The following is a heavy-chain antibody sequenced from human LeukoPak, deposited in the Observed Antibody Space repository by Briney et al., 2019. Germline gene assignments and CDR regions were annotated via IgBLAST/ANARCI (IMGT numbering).Heavy chain of an antibody. V-gene: IGHV1-69*13. CDR1: GGTFSSYA. CDR3: ASRYCSSTSCYTSTLDY. J-gene: IGHJ4*02. Sequence: SVKVSCKASGGTFSSYAISWVRQAPGQGLEWMGGIIPIFGTANYAQKFQGRVTITADESTSTAYMELSSLRSEDTAVYYCASRYCSSTSCYTSTLDYWGQGTLVTVSS. D-gene: IGHD2-2*02. CDR2: IIPIFGTA.